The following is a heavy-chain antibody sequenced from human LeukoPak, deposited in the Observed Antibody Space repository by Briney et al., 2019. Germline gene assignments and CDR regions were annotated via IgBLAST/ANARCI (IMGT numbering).Heavy chain of an antibody. J-gene: IGHJ4*02. Sequence: PGGSLRLSCAASGFTFSSYSMNWVRQAPGKGLEWVSSISSSSSNIKYADSVKGRFTISRDNAKNTLYLQMNSLRAEDTAVYYCAIDPCSGGSCYQGDYWGQGTLVTVSS. CDR1: GFTFSSYS. D-gene: IGHD2-15*01. V-gene: IGHV3-21*01. CDR3: AIDPCSGGSCYQGDY. CDR2: ISSSSSNI.